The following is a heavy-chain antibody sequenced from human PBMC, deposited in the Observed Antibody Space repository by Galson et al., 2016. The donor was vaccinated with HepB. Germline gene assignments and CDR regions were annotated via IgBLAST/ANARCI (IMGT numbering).Heavy chain of an antibody. CDR3: ARGGTCNDNTCHGYYYFDY. CDR1: RGTFKTYA. CDR2: MFPMSGRA. J-gene: IGHJ4*02. V-gene: IGHV1-69*13. D-gene: IGHD3-10*01. Sequence: SVKVSCKASRGTFKTYALSWLRQAPEQGLEWVGGMFPMSGRADYARKFQGRVTITADESTRTVYMELSGLRPDDTAVYYCARGGTCNDNTCHGYYYFDYWGQGALITVSS.